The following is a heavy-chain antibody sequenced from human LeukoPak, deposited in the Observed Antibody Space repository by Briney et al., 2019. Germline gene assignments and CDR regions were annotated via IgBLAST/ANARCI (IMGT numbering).Heavy chain of an antibody. CDR1: GFTFSDYY. D-gene: IGHD3-10*01. CDR3: AREGSITMVRGVIITSASDAFDI. V-gene: IGHV3-11*01. J-gene: IGHJ3*02. CDR2: ISSSGSTI. Sequence: GGSLRLSCAASGFTFSDYYMSWIPPAPGKGLEWVSYISSSGSTIYYAESVKGRFTISRDNAKNSLYLQMNSLRAEDTAVYYCAREGSITMVRGVIITSASDAFDIWGQGTMVTVSS.